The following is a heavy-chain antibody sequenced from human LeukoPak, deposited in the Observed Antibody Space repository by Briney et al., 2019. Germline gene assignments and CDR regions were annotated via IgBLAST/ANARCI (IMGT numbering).Heavy chain of an antibody. V-gene: IGHV4-30-2*01. CDR3: ARAVAAAGTQYFQH. J-gene: IGHJ1*01. Sequence: SETLSLTCAVSGGSISSGGYSWSWIRQPPGKGLEWIGYIYHSGSTYYNPSLKSRVTISVDTSKNQFSLKLSSVTAADTAVYYCARAVAAAGTQYFQHWGQGTLVTVSS. D-gene: IGHD6-13*01. CDR2: IYHSGST. CDR1: GGSISSGGYS.